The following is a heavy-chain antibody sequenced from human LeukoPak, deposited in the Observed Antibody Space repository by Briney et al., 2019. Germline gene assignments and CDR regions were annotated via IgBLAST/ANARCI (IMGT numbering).Heavy chain of an antibody. CDR2: IIPILGIA. Sequence: ASVKVSCKASGCTFSSYAISWVRQAPGQGLEWMGRIIPILGIANYAQKFQGRVTITADKSTSTAYMELSSLRSEDTAVYYCAREGDCGGDCFKYGMDVWGQGTTVTVSS. D-gene: IGHD2-21*02. CDR1: GCTFSSYA. CDR3: AREGDCGGDCFKYGMDV. V-gene: IGHV1-69*04. J-gene: IGHJ6*02.